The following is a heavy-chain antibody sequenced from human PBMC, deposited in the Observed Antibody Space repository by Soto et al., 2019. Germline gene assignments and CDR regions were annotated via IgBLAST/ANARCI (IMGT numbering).Heavy chain of an antibody. V-gene: IGHV3-23*01. CDR1: GFTLNSYA. J-gene: IGHJ6*02. CDR3: AKDSGMFLGHYYYYGMDV. D-gene: IGHD3-10*01. Sequence: PGGSLRLSCAASGFTLNSYAINWVRQAPGKGLEWVSAISASGGSTFYADSVKGRFTISRDNSKNTLYLQMNSLRVEDTAVYYCAKDSGMFLGHYYYYGMDVWGQGTTVTVSS. CDR2: ISASGGST.